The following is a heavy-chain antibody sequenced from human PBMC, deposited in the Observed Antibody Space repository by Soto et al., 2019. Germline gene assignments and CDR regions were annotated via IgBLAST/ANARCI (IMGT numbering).Heavy chain of an antibody. CDR2: ISWNSGAI. J-gene: IGHJ4*02. CDR1: GFTFDDYA. Sequence: EVQLVESGGVWVQPGRSLRLSCAVSGFTFDDYAMHWVRQAPGEGLEWVLGISWNSGAIGYADSVKGRFTVLRDNAKSTLYLQINSLRTEDTALYYCAKAMGPDWLARLDCLGQVTLVTVSS. CDR3: AKAMGPDWLARLDC. V-gene: IGHV3-9*01. D-gene: IGHD3-9*01.